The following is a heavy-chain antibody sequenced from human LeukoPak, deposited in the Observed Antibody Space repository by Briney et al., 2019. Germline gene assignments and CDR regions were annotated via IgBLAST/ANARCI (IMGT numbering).Heavy chain of an antibody. J-gene: IGHJ4*02. CDR3: ARHYTSGWDLDY. V-gene: IGHV4-59*08. D-gene: IGHD6-19*01. CDR2: IFYSGST. Sequence: PSETLSLTCTVSGGSISSYYWSWIRQPPGKGLEWIGYIFYSGSTSYNPSLKSRVTISVDTSKNQISLKLTSVTAADTAVYYCARHYTSGWDLDYWGQGTPVTVSS. CDR1: GGSISSYY.